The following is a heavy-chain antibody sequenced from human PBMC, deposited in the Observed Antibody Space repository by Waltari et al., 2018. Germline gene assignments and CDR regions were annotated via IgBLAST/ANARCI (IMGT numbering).Heavy chain of an antibody. V-gene: IGHV3-23*01. CDR2: STGDCAYT. D-gene: IGHD1-7*01. CDR3: TKWAETTKAYFDD. J-gene: IGHJ4*02. CDR1: GFTFSNYG. Sequence: EVQLWESGGGLEQPGGSLRLSCSASGFTFSNYGMNWVRQAPGKGLKWVSSSTGDCAYTYDTDSVKGRFIVSRDNSKNTVYLQMNSLRAEDTAVYFCTKWAETTKAYFDDWGQGILVTVAS.